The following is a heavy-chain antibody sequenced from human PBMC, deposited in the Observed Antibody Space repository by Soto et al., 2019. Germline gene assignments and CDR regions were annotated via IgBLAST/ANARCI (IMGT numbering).Heavy chain of an antibody. CDR3: ARHAPMVRVPFFDY. D-gene: IGHD3-10*01. Sequence: PSETLSLTCTVSGGSISSSSYYWGWMRQPQGKGLEWIGSIYYSGSTYYNPSLKSRVTISVDTSKNQSSLKLSSVTAADTAVYYCARHAPMVRVPFFDYWGQGTLVTVSS. CDR1: GGSISSSSYY. V-gene: IGHV4-39*01. J-gene: IGHJ4*02. CDR2: IYYSGST.